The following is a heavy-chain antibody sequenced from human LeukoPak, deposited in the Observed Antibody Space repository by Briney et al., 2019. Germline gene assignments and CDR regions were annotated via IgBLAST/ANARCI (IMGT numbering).Heavy chain of an antibody. CDR3: ERVEAYCGGDCYSTFDYYYYGMDV. Sequence: AVKVSCKASGGTFSSYAISWVRQAPGQGLEWMGRIIPILGIAKYAQKFQGRVTITADKSTSTAYMELSSLRSEDTAVYYCERVEAYCGGDCYSTFDYYYYGMDVWGQGTTVTVSS. CDR2: IIPILGIA. V-gene: IGHV1-69*04. D-gene: IGHD2-21*02. J-gene: IGHJ6*02. CDR1: GGTFSSYA.